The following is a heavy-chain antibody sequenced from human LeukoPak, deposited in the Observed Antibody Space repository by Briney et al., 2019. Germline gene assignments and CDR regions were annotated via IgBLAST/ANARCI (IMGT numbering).Heavy chain of an antibody. CDR3: AREKGYCSGGSCYSRDDAFDI. J-gene: IGHJ3*02. Sequence: KPSETLSLTCTVSGGSISSYYWSWIRQPPGKGLEWIGYIYYIGSTNYNPSLKSRVTISVDTSKNQFSLKLSSVTAADTAVYYCAREKGYCSGGSCYSRDDAFDIWGQGTMVTVSS. V-gene: IGHV4-59*01. CDR1: GGSISSYY. CDR2: IYYIGST. D-gene: IGHD2-15*01.